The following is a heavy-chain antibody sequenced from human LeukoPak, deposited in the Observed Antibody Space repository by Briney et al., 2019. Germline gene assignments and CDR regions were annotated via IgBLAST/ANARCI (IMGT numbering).Heavy chain of an antibody. J-gene: IGHJ4*02. CDR1: GFTFSNYV. CDR3: AKRVQYDDSHYCIFDY. CDR2: IDANAGGT. D-gene: IGHD3-22*01. V-gene: IGHV3-23*01. Sequence: PGGSLRLSCAAAGFTFSNYVMNWVRQAPGKGLEGVSSIDANAGGTYYADSVKGRFTISRDTSKNPLYLQMSSLRTEDTAVYYCAKRVQYDDSHYCIFDYWGRGTLITVSS.